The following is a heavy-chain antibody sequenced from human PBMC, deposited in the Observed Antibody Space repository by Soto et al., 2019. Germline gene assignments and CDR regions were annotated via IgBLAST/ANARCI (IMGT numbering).Heavy chain of an antibody. D-gene: IGHD5-18*01. V-gene: IGHV3-21*01. J-gene: IGHJ5*02. CDR2: ISSSSSYI. CDR3: ARGVPYSYLENWFDP. CDR1: GFTFSSYS. Sequence: EVQLVESGGGLVKPGGSLRLSCAASGFTFSSYSMNWVRQAPGKGLEWVSSISSSSSYIYYADSVKGRFTISRDNAKNSLYLQMNSLRAEDTAVYYCARGVPYSYLENWFDPWGQGTLVTVSS.